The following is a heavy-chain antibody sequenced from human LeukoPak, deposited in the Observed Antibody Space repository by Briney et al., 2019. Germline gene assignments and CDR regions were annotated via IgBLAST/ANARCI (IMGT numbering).Heavy chain of an antibody. D-gene: IGHD6-13*01. V-gene: IGHV3-7*04. CDR2: IKQYGSEK. CDR3: ARDWQWQQLDGDAFDI. J-gene: IGHJ3*02. CDR1: GFTFSGYW. Sequence: GGSLRLSCAASGFTFSGYWMSWVRQAPGKGLEWVANIKQYGSEKYYVDSVKGRFTISRDNAKNSLFLQMNSLRAEDTAVYYCARDWQWQQLDGDAFDIWGQGTMVTVSS.